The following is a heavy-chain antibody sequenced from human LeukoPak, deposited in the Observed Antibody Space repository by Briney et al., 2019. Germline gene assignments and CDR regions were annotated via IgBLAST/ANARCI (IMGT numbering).Heavy chain of an antibody. D-gene: IGHD6-13*01. CDR2: ISAYNGNT. V-gene: IGHV1-18*01. J-gene: IGHJ6*03. Sequence: ASVKVSCKASGYTFTSYGISWVRQAPGQGLEWMGWISAYNGNTNYAQKLQGRVAMTTDTSTGTAYMELRSLRSDDTAVYYCARDANIAAAGYYYYYYMDVWGKGTTVTVSS. CDR3: ARDANIAAAGYYYYYYMDV. CDR1: GYTFTSYG.